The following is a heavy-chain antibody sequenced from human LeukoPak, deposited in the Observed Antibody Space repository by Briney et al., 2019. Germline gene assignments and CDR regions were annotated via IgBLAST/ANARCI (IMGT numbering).Heavy chain of an antibody. CDR1: GFTVSSNY. J-gene: IGHJ4*02. D-gene: IGHD4-11*01. Sequence: RSGGSLRLSCAASGFTVSSNYMSWVRQAPGKGLEWVSVIYSGGYTNYADSVKGRFTISRDNSKNTVYLQMNSLRVEDTAVYYCGNHDYSDYYGGQGTLVTVS. CDR3: GNHDYSDYY. V-gene: IGHV3-53*01. CDR2: IYSGGYT.